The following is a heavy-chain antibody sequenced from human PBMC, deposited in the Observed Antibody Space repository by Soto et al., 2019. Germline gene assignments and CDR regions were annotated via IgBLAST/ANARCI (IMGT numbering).Heavy chain of an antibody. D-gene: IGHD6-6*01. Sequence: QVQLVESGGGVVQPGRSLRLSCAASGFTFSSYGMHWVRQAPGKGLAWVAVISYDGSNKYYADSVKGRFTISRDNSKNTLYLQMNSLRAEDTAVYYCAKPGEQQLVNEYYFDYWGQGTLVTVSS. CDR1: GFTFSSYG. CDR2: ISYDGSNK. CDR3: AKPGEQQLVNEYYFDY. J-gene: IGHJ4*02. V-gene: IGHV3-30*18.